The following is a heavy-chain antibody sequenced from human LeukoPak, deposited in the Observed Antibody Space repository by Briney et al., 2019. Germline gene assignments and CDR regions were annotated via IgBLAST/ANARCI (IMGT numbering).Heavy chain of an antibody. CDR2: IIPIFGTA. CDR1: GGTFSSYA. D-gene: IGHD5-24*01. J-gene: IGHJ3*02. CDR3: ARGAETATMNDAFDI. V-gene: IGHV1-69*06. Sequence: SVKVSCKASGGTFSSYAISWVRQAPGQGLEWMGGIIPIFGTANYAQKFQGRVTITADKSTSTAYMELSSLRSEDTAVYYCARGAETATMNDAFDIWGQGTMVTVSS.